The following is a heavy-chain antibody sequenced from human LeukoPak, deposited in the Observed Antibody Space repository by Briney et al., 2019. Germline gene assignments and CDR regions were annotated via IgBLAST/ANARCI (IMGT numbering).Heavy chain of an antibody. V-gene: IGHV4-39*01. CDR2: IYYSGST. D-gene: IGHD4-17*01. J-gene: IGHJ4*02. CDR3: ARHCIPGDYEYYFHY. CDR1: GGSISSSSYY. Sequence: SETLSLTCTVSGGSISSSSYYWGWIRQPPGKGLEWIGSIYYSGSTYYNPSLKSRVTISVDTSKNQFSLKLSSVTAADTAVYYCARHCIPGDYEYYFHYWGQGTLVTVSS.